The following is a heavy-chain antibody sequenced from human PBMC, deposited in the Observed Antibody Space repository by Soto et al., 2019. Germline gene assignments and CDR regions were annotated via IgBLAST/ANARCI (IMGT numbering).Heavy chain of an antibody. CDR2: INTANGNT. D-gene: IGHD1-1*01. CDR3: ARRYKAAWWFDP. J-gene: IGHJ5*02. Sequence: QVQLVQTGAEVKKPGASVRVSCQASGYSFNTYAIHWVRQAPAQGLEWMGWINTANGNTEYSQKFQGRVTFTRDTSANTVYREQRSQTSEDTATYYCARRYKAAWWFDPGGQGTLFTVSS. V-gene: IGHV1-3*04. CDR1: GYSFNTYA.